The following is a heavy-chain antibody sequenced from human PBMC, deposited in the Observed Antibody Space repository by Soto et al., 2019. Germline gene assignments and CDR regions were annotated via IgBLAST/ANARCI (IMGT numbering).Heavy chain of an antibody. CDR2: IWDDWRDK. Sequence: GGTLRRSGVAGGCNMSSHGMYWIRQAPGKGLEWVSFIWDDWRDKYSADSVEGRFLISRDNSKNTMKRQVKRLRPEDTALYYCVRGATTTGWFDVFDLWGRGTMVTVSS. V-gene: IGHV3-33*07. CDR1: GCNMSSHG. D-gene: IGHD6-19*01. J-gene: IGHJ3*01. CDR3: VRGATTTGWFDVFDL.